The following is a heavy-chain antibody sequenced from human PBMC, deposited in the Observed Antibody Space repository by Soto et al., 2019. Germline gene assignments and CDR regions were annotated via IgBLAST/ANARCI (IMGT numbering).Heavy chain of an antibody. CDR1: GCSLSSGNFY. V-gene: IGHV4-31*11. Sequence: QVQLQESGPGLVRPSQTLSLTCAVSGCSLSSGNFYWNWIRQHPGQGLEWIGYIYYSGSTYYNPSLNRRVTISVDTSNNQCSLKLGSVTAAETAVYYCARDVPSAMGGFPYYYMDVWGKGTTVTVSS. CDR3: ARDVPSAMGGFPYYYMDV. CDR2: IYYSGST. J-gene: IGHJ6*03. D-gene: IGHD2-2*01.